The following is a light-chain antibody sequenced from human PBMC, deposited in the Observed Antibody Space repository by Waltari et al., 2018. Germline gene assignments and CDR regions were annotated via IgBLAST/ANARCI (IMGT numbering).Light chain of an antibody. V-gene: IGKV3-20*01. Sequence: ETVLTQSPGTLSLSQGERATLSCRASQGVGKYLAWYQQRPGQAPRLLLYHAPIRATGIPNRFSGSGFGTDFSPTISRLEPEDFAVYYCQKYDFLPATFGQGTTVEIK. CDR3: QKYDFLPAT. CDR1: QGVGKY. J-gene: IGKJ1*01. CDR2: HAP.